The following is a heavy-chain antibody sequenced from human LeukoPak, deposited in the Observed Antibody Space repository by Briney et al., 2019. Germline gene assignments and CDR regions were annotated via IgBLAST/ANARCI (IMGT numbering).Heavy chain of an antibody. CDR1: GFTFSSYS. CDR2: ITGSSTYI. CDR3: ARGFADFVWGSYPSSY. D-gene: IGHD3-16*02. J-gene: IGHJ4*02. Sequence: PGGSLRLSCAASGFTFSSYSMNWVRQAPGKGLEWVSSITGSSTYIHYADSVKSRFTISRDNAKNSLYLQMNSLRAEDTAVYYCARGFADFVWGSYPSSYWGQGILVTVSS. V-gene: IGHV3-21*01.